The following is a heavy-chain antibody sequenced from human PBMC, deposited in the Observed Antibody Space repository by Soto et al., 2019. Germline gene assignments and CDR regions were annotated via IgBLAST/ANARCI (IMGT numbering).Heavy chain of an antibody. J-gene: IGHJ6*02. CDR2: VIGSGGRT. D-gene: IGHD6-13*01. CDR3: AKSSAAEYYYYGMDV. CDR1: GFTFSSYA. Sequence: EVQLLESGGGLVQPGGSLRLSCAASGFTFSSYAMSWVRQAPGKGLEWVSRVIGSGGRTYYADSVKGRFTISRDNSKNTLYLQMNSLRAEDTAVYYCAKSSAAEYYYYGMDVWGQGTTVTVSS. V-gene: IGHV3-23*01.